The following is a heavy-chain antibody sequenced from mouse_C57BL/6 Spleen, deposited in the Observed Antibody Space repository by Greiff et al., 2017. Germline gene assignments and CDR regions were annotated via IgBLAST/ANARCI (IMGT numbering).Heavy chain of an antibody. Sequence: VKLVESGAELMKPGASVKLSCKATGYTFTGYWIEWVKQRPGHGLEWIGEILPGSGSTNYNEKFKGKATFTADTSSNTAYMQLSSLTTEDSAIYYCARGVYYDYDGFAYWGQGTLVTVSA. J-gene: IGHJ3*01. D-gene: IGHD2-4*01. CDR3: ARGVYYDYDGFAY. CDR1: GYTFTGYW. CDR2: ILPGSGST. V-gene: IGHV1-9*01.